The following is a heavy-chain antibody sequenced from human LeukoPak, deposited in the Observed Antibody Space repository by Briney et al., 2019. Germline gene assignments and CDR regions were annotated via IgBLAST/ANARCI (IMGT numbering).Heavy chain of an antibody. D-gene: IGHD3-10*02. J-gene: IGHJ6*02. V-gene: IGHV3-48*04. CDR3: ARGLFGELLWGRYGMDV. Sequence: PGRSLRLSCAASGFTFSSYSMNWVRQAPGKGLEWVSYISSSSSTIYYADSVKGRFTISRDNAKNSLYLQMNSLRAEDTAVYYCARGLFGELLWGRYGMDVWGQGTTVTVSS. CDR2: ISSSSSTI. CDR1: GFTFSSYS.